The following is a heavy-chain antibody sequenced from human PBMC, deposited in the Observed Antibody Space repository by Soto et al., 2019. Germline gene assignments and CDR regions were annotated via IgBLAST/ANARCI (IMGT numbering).Heavy chain of an antibody. V-gene: IGHV4-31*03. CDR3: AREYGWGSHRFYAFDI. Sequence: SETLSLTCTVSGGSISSGGYYWSWIRQHPGKGLEWIGYITYSGSTYYNPSLKSRVTISVDTSKNQFSLKLSSVTAADTAVYYCAREYGWGSHRFYAFDIWGQGTMVTVSS. D-gene: IGHD3-16*02. J-gene: IGHJ3*02. CDR1: GGSISSGGYY. CDR2: ITYSGST.